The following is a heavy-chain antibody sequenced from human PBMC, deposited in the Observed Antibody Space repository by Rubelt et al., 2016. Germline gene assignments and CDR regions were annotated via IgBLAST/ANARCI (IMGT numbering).Heavy chain of an antibody. V-gene: IGHV3-15*01. D-gene: IGHD6-6*01. CDR2: IKSKTDGGTT. CDR3: TTASPSIAVGGPAVNDAFDV. Sequence: GKELEWVGRIKSKTDGGTTDYAAPVKGRFTISRDDSKNTLYLQMNSLKTEDTAVYYCTTASPSIAVGGPAVNDAFDVWGQGTMVTVSS. J-gene: IGHJ3*01.